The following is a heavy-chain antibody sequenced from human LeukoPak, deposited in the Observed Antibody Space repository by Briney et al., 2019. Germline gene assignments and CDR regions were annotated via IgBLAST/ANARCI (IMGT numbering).Heavy chain of an antibody. V-gene: IGHV3-7*03. CDR1: GFTFSSYS. CDR3: ASPYDSSGYYDR. CDR2: INGAGSEK. J-gene: IGHJ4*02. Sequence: PGGSLRLSCAASGFTFSSYSMNWVRQAPGKGLEWVANINGAGSEKYYVDSVKGRFTISRDNAKNSLYLQMNSLRAEDTAVYYCASPYDSSGYYDRWGQGTLVTVSS. D-gene: IGHD3-22*01.